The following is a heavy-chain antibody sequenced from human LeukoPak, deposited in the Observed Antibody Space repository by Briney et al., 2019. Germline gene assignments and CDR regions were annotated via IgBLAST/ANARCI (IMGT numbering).Heavy chain of an antibody. J-gene: IGHJ4*02. V-gene: IGHV4-34*01. Sequence: SETLSLTCAVYGGSFSGYYWSWIRQPPGKGLEWIGEINHSGSTNYNPSLKSRVTISVDTSKKQFSLKLSSVTAADTAVYYCARDSLSGSYPTGFDFWGQGSLVTVSS. CDR2: INHSGST. D-gene: IGHD1-26*01. CDR3: ARDSLSGSYPTGFDF. CDR1: GGSFSGYY.